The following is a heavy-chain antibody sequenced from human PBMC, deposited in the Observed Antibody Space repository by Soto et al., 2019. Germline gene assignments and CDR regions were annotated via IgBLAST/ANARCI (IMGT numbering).Heavy chain of an antibody. D-gene: IGHD2-21*02. CDR1: GFTVSSNY. Sequence: GGSLRLSCAASGFTVSSNYMSWVRQAPGKGLEWVSVIYSCGSTYYADSVKGRFTISRHNSKNTLYLQMNSVRAEDTAVYYCARGALTAIEWDAFDIWGQGTMVTVSS. CDR2: IYSCGST. J-gene: IGHJ3*02. CDR3: ARGALTAIEWDAFDI. V-gene: IGHV3-53*04.